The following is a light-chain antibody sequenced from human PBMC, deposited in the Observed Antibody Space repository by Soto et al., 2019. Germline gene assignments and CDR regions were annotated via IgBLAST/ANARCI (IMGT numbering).Light chain of an antibody. CDR2: EVS. Sequence: QSVLTQPASVSGSPGQSITMSCTGTSDDVGGYNYVSWYQQHPGEVPKLVIFEVSNRPSGVSNRFSGSKSGNTASLTISGLQAEDDADYYCSSYSSSPSYVFGPGTKLTVL. J-gene: IGLJ1*01. CDR1: SDDVGGYNY. V-gene: IGLV2-14*01. CDR3: SSYSSSPSYV.